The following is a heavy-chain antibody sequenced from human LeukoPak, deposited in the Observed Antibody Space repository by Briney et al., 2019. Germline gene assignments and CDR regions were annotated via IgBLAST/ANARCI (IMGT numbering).Heavy chain of an antibody. J-gene: IGHJ5*02. CDR3: ATSSPVGETWFDP. V-gene: IGHV4-59*01. D-gene: IGHD3-10*01. CDR1: GDSISSYY. Sequence: PSETLSLTCTVSGDSISSYYWNWIRQPPGKGLEWIGYIHYSRSTNYSPSLKSRVTISGDTSKKQFSLKLSSVTAADTGVYYCATSSPVGETWFDPWGQGTLVTVSS. CDR2: IHYSRST.